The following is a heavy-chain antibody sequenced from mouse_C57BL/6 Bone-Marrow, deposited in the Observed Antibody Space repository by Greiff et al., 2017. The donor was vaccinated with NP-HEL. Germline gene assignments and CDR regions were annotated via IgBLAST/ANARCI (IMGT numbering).Heavy chain of an antibody. CDR2: IDPSDSYT. CDR1: GYTFTSYW. D-gene: IGHD1-1*01. V-gene: IGHV1-59*01. CDR3: ARVYYGSPFAY. J-gene: IGHJ3*01. Sequence: QVQLQQPGAELVRPGTSVKLSCKASGYTFTSYWMHWVKQRPGQGLEWIGVIDPSDSYTNYNPKFKGKATLTVDTSSSTAYMQLSSLTSEDSAVYYCARVYYGSPFAYWGQGTLVTVSA.